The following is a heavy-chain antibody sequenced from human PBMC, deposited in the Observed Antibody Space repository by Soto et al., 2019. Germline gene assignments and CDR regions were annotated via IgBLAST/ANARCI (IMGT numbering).Heavy chain of an antibody. D-gene: IGHD2-2*01. CDR3: GALCSSTWCYGMDV. CDR1: GGSISSYS. Sequence: SESLSLTCTVSGGSISSYSWSWIRQPPGKGLEWIGDIFYTGSTNYNPSLKSRVTISVDTSKNQFSLKLSSVTAADTAVYYCGALCSSTWCYGMDVWGQGTTVTVSS. J-gene: IGHJ6*02. V-gene: IGHV4-59*01. CDR2: IFYTGST.